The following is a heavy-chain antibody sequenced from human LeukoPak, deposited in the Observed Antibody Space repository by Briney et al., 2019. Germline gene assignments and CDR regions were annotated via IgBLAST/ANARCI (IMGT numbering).Heavy chain of an antibody. CDR2: INHSGST. Sequence: SETLPLTCTVSGGSISSGGYYWSWIRQPPGKGLEWIGEINHSGSTNYNPSLKSRVTISVDTSKNQFSLKLSSVTAADTAVYYCARIMRAAYYYDSSGYYYFDYWGQGTLVTVSS. D-gene: IGHD3-22*01. V-gene: IGHV4-39*07. J-gene: IGHJ4*02. CDR3: ARIMRAAYYYDSSGYYYFDY. CDR1: GGSISSGGYY.